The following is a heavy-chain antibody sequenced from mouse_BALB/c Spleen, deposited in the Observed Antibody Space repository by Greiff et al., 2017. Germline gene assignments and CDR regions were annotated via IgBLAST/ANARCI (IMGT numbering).Heavy chain of an antibody. J-gene: IGHJ4*01. D-gene: IGHD1-1*01. CDR1: GFSLTGYG. CDR3: ASPSSYYGTAMDY. Sequence: QVQLKESGPGLVAPSQSLSITCTVSGFSLTGYGVNWVRQPPGKGLEWLGMIWGDGSTDYNSALKSRLSISKDNSKSQVFLKMNSLQTDDTARYYCASPSSYYGTAMDYWGQGTSVTVSS. V-gene: IGHV2-6-7*01. CDR2: IWGDGST.